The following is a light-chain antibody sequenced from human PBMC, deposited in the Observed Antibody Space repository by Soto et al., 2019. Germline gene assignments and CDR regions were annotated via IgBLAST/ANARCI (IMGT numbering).Light chain of an antibody. Sequence: EVVLTQSPGILSLSPGERATLSCRASQSLGDSYLAWYQQRPGQAPRLLIYDASSRATGIPDRFSGSGSGTDFTLTLSRLEPEDFALYYCQQFIISPFTFGPGTKVAVK. CDR3: QQFIISPFT. CDR2: DAS. V-gene: IGKV3-20*01. J-gene: IGKJ3*01. CDR1: QSLGDSY.